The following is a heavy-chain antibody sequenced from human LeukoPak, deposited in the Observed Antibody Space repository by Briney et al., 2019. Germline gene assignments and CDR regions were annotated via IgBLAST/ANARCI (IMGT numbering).Heavy chain of an antibody. J-gene: IGHJ3*02. CDR1: GFSFSSFA. V-gene: IGHV3-23*01. D-gene: IGHD3-16*02. CDR3: AKVGDYVWGSYRLAAFDI. CDR2: IGKSGDSI. Sequence: PGGSLRLSCAASGFSFSSFAMSWVRQAPGKGLEWVSIIGKSGDSIYCADSVKGRFTISRDNSKNTLSLQMNSLRAEDTAVYYCAKVGDYVWGSYRLAAFDIWGQGTMVTVSS.